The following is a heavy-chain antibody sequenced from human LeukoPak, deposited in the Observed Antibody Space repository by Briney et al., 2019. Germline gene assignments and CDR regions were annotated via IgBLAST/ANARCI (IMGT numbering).Heavy chain of an antibody. V-gene: IGHV3-33*05. CDR3: AKDRGMRQIWNWFAP. CDR2: ISFDGNSK. CDR1: GFSFSNFG. Sequence: PGRSLRLSCVVSGFSFSNFGMHWVRQAPGKGLEWVAVISFDGNSKEYGDSVRGRFTISRDNSRNTLYLKMNNLRAEDTAVYYCAKDRGMRQIWNWFAPFGQGTLVTVSS. J-gene: IGHJ5*02.